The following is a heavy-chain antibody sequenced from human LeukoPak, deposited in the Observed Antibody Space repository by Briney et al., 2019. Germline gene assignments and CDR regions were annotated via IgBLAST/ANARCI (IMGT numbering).Heavy chain of an antibody. V-gene: IGHV3-30*02. CDR3: TRDPNSSSNPGLYYYYYMDV. D-gene: IGHD6-6*01. Sequence: QPGGSLRLSCAASGFTFSSYGMHWVRQAPGKGLEWVAFIRYDRRNQYYADSVKGRFTISRDNSKNTLYLQMNSLKTEDTAVYYCTRDPNSSSNPGLYYYYYMDVWGKGTTVTVSS. J-gene: IGHJ6*03. CDR2: IRYDRRNQ. CDR1: GFTFSSYG.